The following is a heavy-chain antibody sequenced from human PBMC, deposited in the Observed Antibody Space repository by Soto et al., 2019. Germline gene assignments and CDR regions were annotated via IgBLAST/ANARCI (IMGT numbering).Heavy chain of an antibody. V-gene: IGHV3-9*01. Sequence: EVQLVESGGGLVQPGRSLRLSCVGSGFTFGDYAMHWARQTPGKGLEWVSGISWNSGTIAYADSVKGRFTISRDNAKNSLYLQMNSLRDDDTALYYCVKDSGGYCRGGGCYLDDWGQGTLVSVSS. CDR2: ISWNSGTI. J-gene: IGHJ4*02. CDR3: VKDSGGYCRGGGCYLDD. CDR1: GFTFGDYA. D-gene: IGHD2-15*01.